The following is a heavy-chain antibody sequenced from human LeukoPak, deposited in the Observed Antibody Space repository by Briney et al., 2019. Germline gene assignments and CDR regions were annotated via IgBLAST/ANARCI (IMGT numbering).Heavy chain of an antibody. CDR3: ARGRFGRGAFDT. CDR1: GGTFSSYA. D-gene: IGHD3-10*01. Sequence: SVKVSCKASGGTFSSYAISWVRQAPGQGLEWMGGIIPIFGTANYAQKFQGRVTITADKSTSTAYMELSSLRSEDTAVYYCARGRFGRGAFDTWGQGTMVTVSS. CDR2: IIPIFGTA. J-gene: IGHJ3*02. V-gene: IGHV1-69*06.